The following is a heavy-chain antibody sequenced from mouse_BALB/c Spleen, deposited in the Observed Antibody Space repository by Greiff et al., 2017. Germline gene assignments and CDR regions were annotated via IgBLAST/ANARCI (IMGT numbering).Heavy chain of an antibody. J-gene: IGHJ4*01. CDR1: GFTFSSFG. CDR3: ARGRDGRYYAMDY. Sequence: EVQRVESGGGLVQPGGSRKLSCAASGFTFSSFGMHWVRQAPEKGLEWVAYISSGSSTIYYADTVKGRFTISRDNPKNTLFLQMTSLRSEDTAMYYCARGRDGRYYAMDYWGQGTSVTVSS. D-gene: IGHD2-3*01. CDR2: ISSGSSTI. V-gene: IGHV5-17*02.